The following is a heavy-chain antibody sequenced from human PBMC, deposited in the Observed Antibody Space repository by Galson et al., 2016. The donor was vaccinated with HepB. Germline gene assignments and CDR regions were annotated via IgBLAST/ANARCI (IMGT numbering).Heavy chain of an antibody. J-gene: IGHJ3*02. CDR3: ARGEDSTVLLI. CDR2: INPNSGGT. V-gene: IGHV1-2*04. Sequence: SVKVSCKASGYTFTGYYIHWVRQTPGRGLEWMGSINPNSGGTKYAQDVQGWVTMTRDTSISTAYLELTRLKSDDTAVYYWARGEDSTVLLIWGQGTTVTVSS. D-gene: IGHD3-10*01. CDR1: GYTFTGYY.